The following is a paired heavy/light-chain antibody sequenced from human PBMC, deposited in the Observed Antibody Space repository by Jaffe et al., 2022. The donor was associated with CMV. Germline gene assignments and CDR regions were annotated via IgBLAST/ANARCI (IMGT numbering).Light chain of an antibody. CDR1: QGIDNF. CDR2: ETS. J-gene: IGKJ1*01. CDR3: QQYYTTPRT. V-gene: IGKV1-NL1*01. Sequence: DIQMTQSPSSLSASGGDRVTITCRASQGIDNFLAWYQQKPGKAPNLLLYETSRLESGVPSRFRGSGSGTDYTLTISSLQPEDFATYYCQQYYTTPRTFGQGTKVEIK.
Heavy chain of an antibody. Sequence: EVQLLESGGGLVQPGGSLRLSCAASGFTSNNYAMSWVRQPPGKGLQWVSAISGSGGSTYYADSVKGRFTISRDNSKNTLYLQMNSLRPDDTAIYYCAKGTVTAAGTGYFDSWGQGTLVTVSS. J-gene: IGHJ4*02. CDR3: AKGTVTAAGTGYFDS. CDR2: ISGSGGST. CDR1: GFTSNNYA. V-gene: IGHV3-23*01. D-gene: IGHD6-13*01.